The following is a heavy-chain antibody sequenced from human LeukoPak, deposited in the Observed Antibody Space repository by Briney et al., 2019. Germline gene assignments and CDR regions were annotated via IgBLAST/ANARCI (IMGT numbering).Heavy chain of an antibody. J-gene: IGHJ5*02. D-gene: IGHD6-19*01. V-gene: IGHV4-34*01. Sequence: PSETLSLTCAVYGGSFSGYYWSWIRQPPGKGLEWIGEINHSGSTNYNPSLKSRVTISVDTSKNQFSLKLSSVTAADTAVYYCAGGYFSAWSDWFDPWGQGTLVTVSS. CDR1: GGSFSGYY. CDR2: INHSGST. CDR3: AGGYFSAWSDWFDP.